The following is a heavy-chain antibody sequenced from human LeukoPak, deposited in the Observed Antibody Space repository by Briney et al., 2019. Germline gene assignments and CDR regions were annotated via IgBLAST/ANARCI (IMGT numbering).Heavy chain of an antibody. CDR2: INWNGGST. V-gene: IGHV3-20*04. D-gene: IGHD3-3*01. CDR3: ARGGISIFGVVIYMDV. CDR1: GFSFDDYG. J-gene: IGHJ6*03. Sequence: PGGSLRLSCAASGFSFDDYGMSWVRQAPGKGLEWVSGINWNGGSTVYADSVKGRFTISRDNAKNSLSLQMNSLRVEDTALYYCARGGISIFGVVIYMDVWGKGTTVTVSS.